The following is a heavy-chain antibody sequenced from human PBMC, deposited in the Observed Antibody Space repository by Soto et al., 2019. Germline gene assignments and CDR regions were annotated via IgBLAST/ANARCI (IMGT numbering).Heavy chain of an antibody. CDR1: GFTFSSYA. D-gene: IGHD3-3*01. Sequence: GGSLRLSCAASGFTFSSYAMSWVRQAPGKGLEWVSAISGSGGSTYYADSVKGRFTISRDNSKNTLYLQMNSLRAEDTAVYYCAKDEGDLYYDFWSGYYGNFDYWGQGTLVTVSS. CDR3: AKDEGDLYYDFWSGYYGNFDY. CDR2: ISGSGGST. V-gene: IGHV3-23*01. J-gene: IGHJ4*02.